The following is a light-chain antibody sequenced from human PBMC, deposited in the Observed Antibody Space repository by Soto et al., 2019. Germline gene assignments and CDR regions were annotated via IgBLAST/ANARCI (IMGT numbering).Light chain of an antibody. Sequence: QSVLTQPPSVSGAPGQRVTISGTGSSSNIGAGYDVHWYQQVLGTAPKLLIYANSNRPSGVPDRFSGSKSGTSASLAITGLQAGEDADYYCQSYDSSLSGSDWVFGGGTKLTIL. V-gene: IGLV1-40*01. CDR3: QSYDSSLSGSDWV. J-gene: IGLJ3*02. CDR1: SSNIGAGYD. CDR2: ANS.